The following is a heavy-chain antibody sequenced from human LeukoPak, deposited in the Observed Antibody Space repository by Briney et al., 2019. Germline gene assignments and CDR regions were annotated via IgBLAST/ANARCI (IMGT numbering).Heavy chain of an antibody. D-gene: IGHD6-19*01. Sequence: RSSETLSLTCAVSGGSISSGGYSWSWIRQPPGKGLEWIGYIYYSGSTYYNPSLKSRVTISVDTSKNQFSLKLSSVTAADTAVYYCAPLCYSSGRNCVYWGQGTLVTVSS. CDR2: IYYSGST. J-gene: IGHJ4*02. V-gene: IGHV4-30-2*03. CDR1: GGSISSGGYS. CDR3: APLCYSSGRNCVY.